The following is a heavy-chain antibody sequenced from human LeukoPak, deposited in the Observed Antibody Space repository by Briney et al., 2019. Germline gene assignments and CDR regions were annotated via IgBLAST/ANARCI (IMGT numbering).Heavy chain of an antibody. CDR2: MRPGSGNT. J-gene: IGHJ6*03. Sequence: ASVKVSCKASGYTFTSFDIIWVRQAAGQGLEWMGWMRPGSGNTGYAESFQGRITLTRDTSTNTAFMELSSLTSEDTAVYYCARGYYYYYYMDVWGKGTTVTVSS. CDR1: GYTFTSFD. CDR3: ARGYYYYYYMDV. V-gene: IGHV1-8*01.